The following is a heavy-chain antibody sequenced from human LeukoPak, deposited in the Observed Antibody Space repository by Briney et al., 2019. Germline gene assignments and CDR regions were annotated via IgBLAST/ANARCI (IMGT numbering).Heavy chain of an antibody. CDR1: GYTFTDYY. D-gene: IGHD3-10*01. CDR3: ARTPAPDMVRGVIYTYNWFDP. Sequence: SVKVSCKGSGYTFTDYYVHWVRQAPGQGLEWMGLINPNSGGTKYAQKCEGRVTITRGTSITTAYMDLSRLISDDTAVYSCARTPAPDMVRGVIYTYNWFDPWGHGTLVTVSS. CDR2: INPNSGGT. V-gene: IGHV1-2*02. J-gene: IGHJ5*02.